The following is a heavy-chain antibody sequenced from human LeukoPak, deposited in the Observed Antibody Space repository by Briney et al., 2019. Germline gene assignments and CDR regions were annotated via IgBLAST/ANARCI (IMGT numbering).Heavy chain of an antibody. D-gene: IGHD3-10*01. Sequence: GGSLRLSCAASGFTFSSYSMNWVRQAPGKGLEWVSSISSSSSYIYYADSVKGRFTISRDNAKNSLYLQMNSLRAEDTAVYYCARGGLRVPYYYYYMDVWGKGTTVTVS. V-gene: IGHV3-21*01. CDR3: ARGGLRVPYYYYYMDV. CDR2: ISSSSSYI. J-gene: IGHJ6*03. CDR1: GFTFSSYS.